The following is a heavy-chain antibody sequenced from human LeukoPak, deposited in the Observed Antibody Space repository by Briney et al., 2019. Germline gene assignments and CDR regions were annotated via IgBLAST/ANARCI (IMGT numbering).Heavy chain of an antibody. CDR3: ARDSGVGSGLDY. V-gene: IGHV3-7*01. D-gene: IGHD1-26*01. CDR2: IKQDGSEK. Sequence: GGSLRLSCAASGFTFSSYAMSWVRQAPGKGLEGVANIKQDGSEKYYVDSVKGRFTISRDNAKNSLYLQMNSLRAEDTAVYYCARDSGVGSGLDYWGQGTLVTVSS. CDR1: GFTFSSYA. J-gene: IGHJ4*02.